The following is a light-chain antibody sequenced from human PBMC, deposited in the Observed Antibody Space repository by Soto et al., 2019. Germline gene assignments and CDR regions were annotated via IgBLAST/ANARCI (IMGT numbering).Light chain of an antibody. J-gene: IGKJ4*01. CDR3: QHSYSPQLT. CDR2: AAS. V-gene: IGKV1-39*01. CDR1: QSISSY. Sequence: DIQMTQSPASLSASVGERVTITCRASQSISSYLNWYQQKPGKAPKLLIYAASSLQSGVPSRFSGSGSGTDFTITSSSLPPEDLANYYCQHSYSPQLTFGGGTKVEIK.